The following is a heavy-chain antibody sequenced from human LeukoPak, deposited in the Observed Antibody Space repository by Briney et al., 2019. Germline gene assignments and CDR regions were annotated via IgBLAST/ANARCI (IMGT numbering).Heavy chain of an antibody. D-gene: IGHD5-18*01. V-gene: IGHV3-23*01. J-gene: IGHJ4*02. Sequence: GGSLRLSCATPGFTFRSYAMSWVRQAPGKGLEWVSVISGSGTSTFYADSVKGRFTISRDNSKKTLYLQMNSLRAEDTAVYYCAKDRYAWTSGYSYNPFDYWGQGTLVTVSS. CDR2: ISGSGTST. CDR3: AKDRYAWTSGYSYNPFDY. CDR1: GFTFRSYA.